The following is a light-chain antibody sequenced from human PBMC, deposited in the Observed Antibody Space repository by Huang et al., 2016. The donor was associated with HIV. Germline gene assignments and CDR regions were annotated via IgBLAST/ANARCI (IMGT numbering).Light chain of an antibody. CDR1: QNVRSN. CDR2: DTS. V-gene: IGKV3D-15*01. CDR3: QQYDNWPPGLT. J-gene: IGKJ4*01. Sequence: EIVMTQSPATLSVSPGGGATLSCRASQNVRSNLAWYQQTPGQAPRLRIYDTSTRASGVPARVCGCGSGTEFTLTISGLQSEEFAVYYCQQYDNWPPGLTFGGGTKVEI.